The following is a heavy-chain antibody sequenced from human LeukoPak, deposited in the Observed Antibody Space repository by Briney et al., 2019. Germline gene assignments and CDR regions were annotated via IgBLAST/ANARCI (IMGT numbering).Heavy chain of an antibody. J-gene: IGHJ4*02. CDR1: GGSFSGYY. V-gene: IGHV4-34*01. Sequence: SETLSLTCAVYGGSFSGYYWSWIRQPPGKGLGWIGEINHSGSTNYNPSLKSRVTISVDTSKNQFSLKLSSVTAADTAVYYCASASSGYYYYYFDYWGQGTLVTVSS. CDR3: ASASSGYYYYYFDY. CDR2: INHSGST. D-gene: IGHD3-22*01.